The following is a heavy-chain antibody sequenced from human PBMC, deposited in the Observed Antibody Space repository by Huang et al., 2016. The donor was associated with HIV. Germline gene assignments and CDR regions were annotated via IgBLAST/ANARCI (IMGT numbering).Heavy chain of an antibody. V-gene: IGHV3-30*02. Sequence: QVQLVESGGGVVQPGGSLRLSCAASGFTFSSYGMHWVRQAPGKGLEWVSFIAHDVGNKYYAESVKGRCTISRDNSKNTLYLQTNSLRAEDTAVHYCARGPPYINYYSGHTFDIWGQGTMVTVSS. D-gene: IGHD3-10*01. CDR2: IAHDVGNK. CDR3: ARGPPYINYYSGHTFDI. J-gene: IGHJ3*02. CDR1: GFTFSSYG.